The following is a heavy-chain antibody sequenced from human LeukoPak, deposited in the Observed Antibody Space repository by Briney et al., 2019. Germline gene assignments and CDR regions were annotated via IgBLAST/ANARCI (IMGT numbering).Heavy chain of an antibody. Sequence: PSETLSLTCTVSGGSISSSSYYWGWIRQPPGKGLEWIGSIYYSGSTYYNPSLKSRVTISVDTSKNQFSLKLSSVTAADTAVYYCARDGRYGAIDYWGQGTLVTVSS. V-gene: IGHV4-39*07. CDR3: ARDGRYGAIDY. CDR1: GGSISSSSYY. J-gene: IGHJ4*02. D-gene: IGHD4/OR15-4a*01. CDR2: IYYSGST.